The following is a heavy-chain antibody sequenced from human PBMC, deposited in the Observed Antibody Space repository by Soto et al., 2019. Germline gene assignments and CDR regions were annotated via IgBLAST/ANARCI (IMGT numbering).Heavy chain of an antibody. Sequence: QVQLVQSGAEVKKPGSSVKVSCKASGGTFSSYAISWVRQAPGQGLEWMGGIIPIFGTANYAQKFQRRVTITADESTSTAYMELSSLRSEDTAVYYCASDCSGGSCYYVRPADYYYYGMDVWGQGTTVTVSS. D-gene: IGHD2-15*01. CDR1: GGTFSSYA. J-gene: IGHJ6*02. CDR3: ASDCSGGSCYYVRPADYYYYGMDV. V-gene: IGHV1-69*01. CDR2: IIPIFGTA.